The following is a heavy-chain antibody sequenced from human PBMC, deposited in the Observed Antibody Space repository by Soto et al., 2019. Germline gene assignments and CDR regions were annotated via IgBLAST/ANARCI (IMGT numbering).Heavy chain of an antibody. CDR3: ARAAWFSDAVDI. CDR1: GFTFSSYA. J-gene: IGHJ3*02. V-gene: IGHV3-23*01. CDR2: ISGSGGST. D-gene: IGHD3-9*01. Sequence: EVQLLESGGGLVQPGGSLRLSCAASGFTFSSYAMSWVRQAPGKGLEWVSAISGSGGSTYYADSVKGRFTIARDNSTDTLYLRMNSLRAEDTALYFCARAAWFSDAVDIWGQGTMVTVSS.